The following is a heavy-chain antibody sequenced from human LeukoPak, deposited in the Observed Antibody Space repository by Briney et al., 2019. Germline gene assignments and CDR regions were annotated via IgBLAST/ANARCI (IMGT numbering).Heavy chain of an antibody. CDR2: INPNSGGT. D-gene: IGHD2-15*01. CDR3: AREQLCSGGSCYSGFDY. CDR1: GYTFTGYY. V-gene: IGHV1-2*02. J-gene: IGHJ4*02. Sequence: GASVKVSCKASGYTFTGYYMHWVRQAPGQGLEWMGWINPNSGGTNYAQKFQGRVTMTRDTSISTAYMELSRLRSDDTAVYYCAREQLCSGGSCYSGFDYWGQGTLVTVSS.